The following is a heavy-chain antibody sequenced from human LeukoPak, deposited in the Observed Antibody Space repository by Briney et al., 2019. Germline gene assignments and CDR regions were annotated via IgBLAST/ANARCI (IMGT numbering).Heavy chain of an antibody. J-gene: IGHJ4*02. CDR2: IYSGGST. V-gene: IGHV3-53*01. Sequence: GGSLRLSCAVSGFTVTNDYMNWVRQAPGKGLEWVSIIYSGGSTDYADSVKGRFTISRDNSKNTLYLHMNSLRVDDSATYYCARALNRHIGAFEYWGQGALVTVSS. CDR3: ARALNRHIGAFEY. CDR1: GFTVTNDY. D-gene: IGHD4/OR15-4a*01.